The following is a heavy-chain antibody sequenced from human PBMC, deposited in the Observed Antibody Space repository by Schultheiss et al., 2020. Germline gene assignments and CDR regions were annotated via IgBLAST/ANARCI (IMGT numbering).Heavy chain of an antibody. CDR1: GYTFTGYY. CDR2: MNPNSGNT. J-gene: IGHJ4*02. D-gene: IGHD1-26*01. CDR3: ARDGSVGATTLVDY. V-gene: IGHV1-8*02. Sequence: ASVKVSCKASGYTFTGYYMHWVRQAPGQGLEWMGWMNPNSGNTGYAQKFQGRVTMTRNTSISTAYMELSSLRSEDTAVYYCARDGSVGATTLVDYWGQGTLVTVSS.